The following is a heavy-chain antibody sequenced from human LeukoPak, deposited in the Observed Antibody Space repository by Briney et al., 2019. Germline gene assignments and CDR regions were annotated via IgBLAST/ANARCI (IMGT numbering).Heavy chain of an antibody. Sequence: GGSLRLSCAASGFSLSDSHMHWVRQAPGKGLEWVGHIRSRRDNYATAYGVSVQGRFTISRDDSNNMAYLQMNSLTADDTAVHYCSRQTVSCHDFWGQGTLVTVSS. CDR3: SRQTVSCHDF. CDR1: GFSLSDSH. D-gene: IGHD2-2*01. J-gene: IGHJ4*02. CDR2: IRSRRDNYAT. V-gene: IGHV3-73*01.